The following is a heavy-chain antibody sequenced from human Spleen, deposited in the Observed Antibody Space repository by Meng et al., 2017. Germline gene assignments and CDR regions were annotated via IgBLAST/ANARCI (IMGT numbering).Heavy chain of an antibody. D-gene: IGHD3-10*01. J-gene: IGHJ3*01. CDR2: ISTTGSTI. V-gene: IGHV3-11*01. Sequence: GGSLRLSCAASGFSFSDYYMSWIRQAPGKGLEWLSYISTTGSTIYYADSVKGRFSVSRDNAKKSLILQMNSLRGEDTAVYYCARVRGSGRLGGFDLWGQGTMVTVSS. CDR3: ARVRGSGRLGGFDL. CDR1: GFSFSDYY.